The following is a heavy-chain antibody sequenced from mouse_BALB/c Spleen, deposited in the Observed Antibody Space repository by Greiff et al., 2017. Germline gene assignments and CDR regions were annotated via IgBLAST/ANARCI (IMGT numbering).Heavy chain of an antibody. J-gene: IGHJ3*01. CDR1: GYTFTDYN. Sequence: VQLQQSGPELVKPGASVKISCKASGYTFTDYNMHWVKQSHGKSLEWIGYIYPYNGGTGYNQKFKSKATLTVDNSSSTAYMELRSLTSEDSAVYYCARGGTYYRYDGAWFAYWGQGTLVTVSA. D-gene: IGHD2-14*01. CDR2: IYPYNGGT. CDR3: ARGGTYYRYDGAWFAY. V-gene: IGHV1S29*02.